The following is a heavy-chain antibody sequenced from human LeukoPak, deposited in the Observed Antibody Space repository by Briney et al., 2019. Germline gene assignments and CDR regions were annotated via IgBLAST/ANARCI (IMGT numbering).Heavy chain of an antibody. CDR3: ARDGAYDFWSGYQPDD. Sequence: PGGSLRLSCAASGFTFSSYSMNWVRQAPGKGLERVSSISSSSSYIYYADSVEGRFTISRDNAKNSLYLQMNSLRAEDTAVYYCARDGAYDFWSGYQPDDWGQGTLVTVSS. CDR2: ISSSSSYI. J-gene: IGHJ4*02. D-gene: IGHD3-3*01. CDR1: GFTFSSYS. V-gene: IGHV3-21*01.